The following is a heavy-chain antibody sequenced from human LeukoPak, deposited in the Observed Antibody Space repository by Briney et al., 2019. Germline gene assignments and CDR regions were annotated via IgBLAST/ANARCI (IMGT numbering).Heavy chain of an antibody. CDR2: IIPIFGTA. D-gene: IGHD2-15*01. CDR1: GGTFSSYA. J-gene: IGHJ6*03. CDR3: ARGPDIVVVAANDYYYMDV. V-gene: IGHV1-69*05. Sequence: PVKVSCKASGGTFSSYAISWVRQAPGQGLEWMGGIIPIFGTANYAQKFQGRVTITTDESTSTAYMELSSLRSEDTAVYYCARGPDIVVVAANDYYYMDVWGKGTTVTVSS.